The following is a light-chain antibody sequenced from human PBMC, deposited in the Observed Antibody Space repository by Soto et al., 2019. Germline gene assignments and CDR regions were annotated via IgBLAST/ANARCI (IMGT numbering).Light chain of an antibody. V-gene: IGKV1-39*01. CDR1: QSISSN. Sequence: DIQMTQSPSSLSASVGDRVTITCRASQSISSNLNWYQQKPGKAPKLLIYAASSLQSGVPSRFSGSASGTDFTLPISSLQPDDFATYYCQQSYSTPLTLGGGTKVDLK. CDR2: AAS. CDR3: QQSYSTPLT. J-gene: IGKJ4*01.